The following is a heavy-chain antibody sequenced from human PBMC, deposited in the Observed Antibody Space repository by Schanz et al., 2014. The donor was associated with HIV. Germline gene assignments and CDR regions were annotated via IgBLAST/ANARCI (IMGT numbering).Heavy chain of an antibody. CDR2: INWSSSSI. CDR1: GFAFPDYS. J-gene: IGHJ4*02. D-gene: IGHD1-7*01. CDR3: VRRRRGNYGPFDY. Sequence: DVQLLESGEDLVPPGGALRLSCAASGFAFPDYSFHWVRQPPGRGLEWASGINWSSSSIAYADSVKGRFSLSRDNARDSLSLQMSSLRSEDTAVYYCVRRRRGNYGPFDYWGQGTLVTVSS. V-gene: IGHV3-9*01.